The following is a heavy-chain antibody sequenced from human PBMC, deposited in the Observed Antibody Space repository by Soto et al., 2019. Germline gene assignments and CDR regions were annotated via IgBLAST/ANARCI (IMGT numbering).Heavy chain of an antibody. CDR3: ARLGGTYYAILTVQGGGYCDY. V-gene: IGHV3-53*04. Sequence: EVQLVESGGGLVQPGGSLRLSCAASGFTVSSNYMSWVRQAPGKGLEWVSVIYSGGSTYYADSVKGRFTISRHNSKNTLYLQMNSLRAEDTAVYYCARLGGTYYAILTVQGGGYCDYWGQGTLVTVSS. J-gene: IGHJ4*02. CDR2: IYSGGST. CDR1: GFTVSSNY. D-gene: IGHD3-9*01.